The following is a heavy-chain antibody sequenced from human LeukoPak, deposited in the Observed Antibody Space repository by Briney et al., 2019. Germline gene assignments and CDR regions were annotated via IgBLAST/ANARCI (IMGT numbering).Heavy chain of an antibody. CDR2: INPSGGST. V-gene: IGHV1-46*01. CDR3: ARAYSSRVTVDY. J-gene: IGHJ4*02. CDR1: GYTFTSYY. Sequence: ASVKVSCKASGYTFTSYYMHWVRQAPGQGLEWMGIINPSGGSTSYAQKFQGRVTMTRDTSTSTVYMELSGLRSEDTAVYYCARAYSSRVTVDYWGQGTLVTVSS. D-gene: IGHD4-17*01.